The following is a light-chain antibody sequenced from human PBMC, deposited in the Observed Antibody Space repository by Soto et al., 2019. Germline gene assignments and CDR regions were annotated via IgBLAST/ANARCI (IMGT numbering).Light chain of an antibody. CDR1: QSVSSSY. CDR2: GAS. Sequence: EIVLTQSPGTLSFSPAERATVSCMSSQSVSSSYLAWYQQKPGQPPRLLIYGASSRATGIPDRFSGSGSGTDFTLTISRLEPEDFAVFYCQNYDSLPITCGKGTRREIK. V-gene: IGKV3-20*01. J-gene: IGKJ5*01. CDR3: QNYDSLPIT.